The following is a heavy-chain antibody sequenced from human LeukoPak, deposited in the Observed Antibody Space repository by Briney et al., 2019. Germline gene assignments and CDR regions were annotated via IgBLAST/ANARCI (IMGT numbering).Heavy chain of an antibody. CDR3: ASGAAYCGGDCPPGPVDY. V-gene: IGHV4-39*01. J-gene: IGHJ4*02. D-gene: IGHD2-21*02. Sequence: PSETLSLTCTVSGGSISSSSYYWGWIRQPPGRGLEWIGSIYYSGSTYYNPSLKSRATISVDTSKNQFSLKLSSVTAADTAVYYCASGAAYCGGDCPPGPVDYWGQGTLVTVSS. CDR1: GGSISSSSYY. CDR2: IYYSGST.